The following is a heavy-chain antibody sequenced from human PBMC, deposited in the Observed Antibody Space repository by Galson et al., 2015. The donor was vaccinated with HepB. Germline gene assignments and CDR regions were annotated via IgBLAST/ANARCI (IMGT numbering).Heavy chain of an antibody. Sequence: SLRLSCAASGFTFSSYWMHWVRHAPGRGLVWVSRINSDGSSTSYADSVKGRFTISRDNAKNTLYLQMNSLRAEDTAVYYCALIGGGYCSGGSCYSNDYWGQGTLVTVSS. D-gene: IGHD2-15*01. CDR2: INSDGSST. J-gene: IGHJ4*02. V-gene: IGHV3-74*01. CDR1: GFTFSSYW. CDR3: ALIGGGYCSGGSCYSNDY.